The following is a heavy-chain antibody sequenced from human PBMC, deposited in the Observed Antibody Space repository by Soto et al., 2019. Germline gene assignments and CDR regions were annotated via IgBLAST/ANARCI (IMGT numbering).Heavy chain of an antibody. CDR2: IYHTGTT. CDR3: ARARATIAAAAIFDC. Sequence: SETLSLTCTVSGGSFSSNNFYWSWIRQFPGKGLEWIGYIYHTGTTYYSPSFESRVTISLDTSNNQFSLKLTSVTAADTAVYYCARARATIAAAAIFDCWGQGTLVTVSS. D-gene: IGHD6-13*01. CDR1: GGSFSSNNFY. V-gene: IGHV4-31*03. J-gene: IGHJ4*02.